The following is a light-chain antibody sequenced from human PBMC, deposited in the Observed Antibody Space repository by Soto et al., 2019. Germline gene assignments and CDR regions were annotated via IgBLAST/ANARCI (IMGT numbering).Light chain of an antibody. Sequence: QSALTQPASVSGSPGQSITISCTGTSSDVGSYNLVSWFQQCPGTAPKLLIFEDTKRPSGISNRFSGSKSGNTASLTISGLQAEDEADYYCCSYAGHSTFLYGFGTGTKLTVL. CDR3: CSYAGHSTFLYG. CDR2: EDT. CDR1: SSDVGSYNL. J-gene: IGLJ1*01. V-gene: IGLV2-23*02.